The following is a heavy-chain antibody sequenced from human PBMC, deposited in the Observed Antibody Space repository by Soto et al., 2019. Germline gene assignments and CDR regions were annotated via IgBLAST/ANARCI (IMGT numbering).Heavy chain of an antibody. CDR3: AREGAPSGYYYVYFDY. D-gene: IGHD3-22*01. J-gene: IGHJ4*02. Sequence: GASVKVSCKASGGTFSSYAISWVRQAPGQGLEWMGGIIPIFGTANYAQKFQGRVTITADESTSTAYMELSSLRSEDTAVYYCAREGAPSGYYYVYFDYWGQGTLVTVYS. CDR2: IIPIFGTA. V-gene: IGHV1-69*13. CDR1: GGTFSSYA.